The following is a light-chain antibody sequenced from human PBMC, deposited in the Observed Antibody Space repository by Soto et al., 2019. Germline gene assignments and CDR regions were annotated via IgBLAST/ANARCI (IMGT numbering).Light chain of an antibody. CDR2: WAS. J-gene: IGKJ4*01. CDR1: QSLFYSFNKKDY. V-gene: IGKV4-1*01. Sequence: DIVLTQSPDSLAVSLGERATINCKSSQSLFYSFNKKDYLAWYQQRPGQPPTLLLNWASARESGVPDRFSGSGSGTDFTLTITNIQAEDVAVYFCQQSYNAPPTFGGGTKVAVK. CDR3: QQSYNAPPT.